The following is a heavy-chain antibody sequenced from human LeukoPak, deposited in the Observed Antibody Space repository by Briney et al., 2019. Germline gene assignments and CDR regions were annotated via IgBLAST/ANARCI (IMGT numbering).Heavy chain of an antibody. J-gene: IGHJ6*02. CDR3: AKVLLGKYYYYGMDV. D-gene: IGHD3-16*01. Sequence: GRSLRLSCAASGFTFDDYAMRWVRQAPGKGLEWVGGISWNSGKIGYADSVKGRFTISRDNAKNSLYLEMNSLRPEDTASYYCAKVLLGKYYYYGMDVWGQGTTVTVSS. CDR2: ISWNSGKI. V-gene: IGHV3-9*01. CDR1: GFTFDDYA.